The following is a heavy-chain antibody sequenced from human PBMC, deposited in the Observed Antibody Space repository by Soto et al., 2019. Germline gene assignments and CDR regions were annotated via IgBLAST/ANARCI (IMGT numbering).Heavy chain of an antibody. V-gene: IGHV5-51*01. Sequence: PGESLKISCQGSGSCFTSYWIGWVRQLPGKGLEWMGINYPGDSDTRYSPSFQGQVTISADKTISTAYLQWSSLKASDTAMYYCASFAKPQATVTAPTVDHWGQGTLGTVSS. J-gene: IGHJ4*02. CDR1: GSCFTSYW. CDR3: ASFAKPQATVTAPTVDH. CDR2: NYPGDSDT. D-gene: IGHD4-17*01.